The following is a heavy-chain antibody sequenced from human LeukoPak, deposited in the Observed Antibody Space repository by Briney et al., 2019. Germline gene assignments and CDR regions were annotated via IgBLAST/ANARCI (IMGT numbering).Heavy chain of an antibody. CDR3: ARHFAYSSSSYFDY. J-gene: IGHJ4*02. CDR2: VYYTGST. V-gene: IGHV4-59*08. D-gene: IGHD6-6*01. Sequence: PSETLCLTCSVSGGSVSNYYWSWIRQPPGKGLEWIGYVYYTGSTNYNPSLKSRVTMFEDKSKNQFSLRLYSVTVADTAVYYCARHFAYSSSSYFDYWGQGSLVTVSS. CDR1: GGSVSNYY.